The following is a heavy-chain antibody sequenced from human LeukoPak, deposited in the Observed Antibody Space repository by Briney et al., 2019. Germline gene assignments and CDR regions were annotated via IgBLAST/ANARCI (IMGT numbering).Heavy chain of an antibody. CDR1: GYTFTTFD. D-gene: IGHD4-11*01. CDR3: ARGLLGFMRSDYSNYWDNWFDP. J-gene: IGHJ5*02. Sequence: ASVKVSCKASGYTFTTFDINWVRQATGQGLEWMGWMNPNSGNTGYAQRFQGRVTMTRNTSISTAYMELSSLRSENTAVYYCARGLLGFMRSDYSNYWDNWFDPWGQGTLVTVSS. CDR2: MNPNSGNT. V-gene: IGHV1-8*02.